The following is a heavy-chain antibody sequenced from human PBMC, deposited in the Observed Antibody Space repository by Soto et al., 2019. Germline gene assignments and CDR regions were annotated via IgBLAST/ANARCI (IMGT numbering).Heavy chain of an antibody. CDR2: IYYSGST. D-gene: IGHD6-13*01. Sequence: SETLSLTCTVSGGSISGSSYYWGWIRQPPGKGLEWIGSIYYSGSTYYNPSLKSRVTISVDTSKNQFSLKLSSVTAADTDVYYCASEGYSSSWYPRTSYYYYGMDVWGQGTTVT. J-gene: IGHJ6*02. V-gene: IGHV4-39*01. CDR3: ASEGYSSSWYPRTSYYYYGMDV. CDR1: GGSISGSSYY.